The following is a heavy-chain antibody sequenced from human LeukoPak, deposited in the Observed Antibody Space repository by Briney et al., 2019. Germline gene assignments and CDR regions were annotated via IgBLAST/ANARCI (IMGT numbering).Heavy chain of an antibody. CDR1: GGSFSGYY. J-gene: IGHJ1*01. CDR3: VRERLYTSSWGFQF. CDR2: FYSSVST. Sequence: PSETLSLTCAVYGGSFSGYYWSWIRQPAGKGLEWIGRFYSSVSTNYNPSLKSRVSMSVDTSKNLFFLNLTSVTAADTGVYFCVRERLYTSSWGFQFWGQGALVSVSS. V-gene: IGHV4-4*07. D-gene: IGHD6-13*01.